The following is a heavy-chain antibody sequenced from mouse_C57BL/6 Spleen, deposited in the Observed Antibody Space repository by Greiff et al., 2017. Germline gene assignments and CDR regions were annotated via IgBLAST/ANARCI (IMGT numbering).Heavy chain of an antibody. Sequence: VQLQQSVAELARPGASVKLSCKASGYTFTSTGISWVKQRTGQGLEWIGEIYPRSGNTYYNEKFKGKATLTADKSSSTAYLELRSLTSEDSAVYFCARAGYDYDAWFAYWGQGTLVTVSA. CDR1: GYTFTSTG. CDR3: ARAGYDYDAWFAY. V-gene: IGHV1-81*01. D-gene: IGHD2-4*01. CDR2: IYPRSGNT. J-gene: IGHJ3*01.